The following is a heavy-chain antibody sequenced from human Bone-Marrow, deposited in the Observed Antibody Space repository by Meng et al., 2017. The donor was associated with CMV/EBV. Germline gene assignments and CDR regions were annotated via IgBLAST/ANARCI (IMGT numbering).Heavy chain of an antibody. D-gene: IGHD3-3*01. CDR1: GFTFSDYY. Sequence: GESLKISCAASGFTFSDYYMSWIRQAPGKGLEWVSYISSSGSTIYYADSVKGRFIISRDNSKNTVHLQMNSLRVEDTAIYYCAKEGVYDFWSWGQGTVVTVSS. J-gene: IGHJ4*02. CDR3: AKEGVYDFWS. V-gene: IGHV3-11*01. CDR2: ISSSGSTI.